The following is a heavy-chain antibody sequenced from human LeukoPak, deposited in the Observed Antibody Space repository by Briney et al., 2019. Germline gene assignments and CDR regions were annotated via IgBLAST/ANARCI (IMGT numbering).Heavy chain of an antibody. CDR3: ARDMRTGDFWSGYSDY. D-gene: IGHD3-3*01. CDR1: GFTFSRYN. Sequence: GGSLRLSCAASGFTFSRYNMNWVRQAPGKGLEWVSSISSSSNYIYYADSVKGRFTISRGNAKNSLYLQMNSLRAEDTAVYYCARDMRTGDFWSGYSDYWGQGTLVTVSS. CDR2: ISSSSNYI. V-gene: IGHV3-21*01. J-gene: IGHJ4*02.